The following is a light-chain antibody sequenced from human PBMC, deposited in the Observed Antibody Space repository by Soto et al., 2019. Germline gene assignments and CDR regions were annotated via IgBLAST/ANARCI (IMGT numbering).Light chain of an antibody. V-gene: IGKV3D-15*01. CDR1: QSISSN. CDR2: DAS. CDR3: QQYADWPKT. Sequence: EIVMTQSPTSLSVTPGERAPLSCRASQSISSNLAWYQQKLGQAPRLLIYDASNRATGIPARFSGSGSGTEFTLTISSLQSEDFAVYFCQQYADWPKTFGQRAKVDI. J-gene: IGKJ1*01.